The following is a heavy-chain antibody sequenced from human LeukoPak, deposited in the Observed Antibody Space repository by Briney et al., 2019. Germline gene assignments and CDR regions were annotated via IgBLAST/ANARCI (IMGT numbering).Heavy chain of an antibody. CDR2: INAGNGNT. Sequence: ASVKVSCKASGYTFTSYAMHWVRQAPGHRLEWMGWINAGNGNTKYSQKFQGRVTITRDTSASTAYMELSSLRSEDTAVYYCARYFWSGYYGHYYYYYYGMDVWGQGTTVTVSS. V-gene: IGHV1-3*01. CDR3: ARYFWSGYYGHYYYYYYGMDV. D-gene: IGHD3-3*01. J-gene: IGHJ6*02. CDR1: GYTFTSYA.